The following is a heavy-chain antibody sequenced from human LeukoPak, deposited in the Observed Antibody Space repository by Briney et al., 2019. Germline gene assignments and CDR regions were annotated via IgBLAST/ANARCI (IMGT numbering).Heavy chain of an antibody. Sequence: GRSLRLSCAASGFTFSSYGMHWVRQAPGKGLEWVAVISYDGSNKYYADSVKGRFTISRDNSKNTLYPQMNSLRAEDTAVYYCAKIWEIQLGNDAFDIWGQGTMVTVSS. J-gene: IGHJ3*02. CDR3: AKIWEIQLGNDAFDI. CDR1: GFTFSSYG. V-gene: IGHV3-30*18. D-gene: IGHD5-18*01. CDR2: ISYDGSNK.